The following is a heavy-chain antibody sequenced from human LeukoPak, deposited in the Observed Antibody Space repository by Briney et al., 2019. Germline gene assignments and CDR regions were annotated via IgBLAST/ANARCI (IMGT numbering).Heavy chain of an antibody. CDR3: ARDYGSNYAYALPSNAFDI. D-gene: IGHD4-11*01. V-gene: IGHV3-21*01. J-gene: IGHJ3*02. CDR1: GFTFSRYS. CDR2: ISSTSTYT. Sequence: SGGSLRLSCAASGFTFSRYSMNWVRQAPGKGLGWVSTISSTSTYTYYADSVEGRFTISRDNAKNSLYLQMNSLRAEDTAVYYCARDYGSNYAYALPSNAFDIWGQGTMVTVSS.